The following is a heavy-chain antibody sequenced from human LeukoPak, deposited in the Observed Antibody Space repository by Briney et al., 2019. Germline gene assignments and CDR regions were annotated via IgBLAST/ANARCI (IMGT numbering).Heavy chain of an antibody. CDR1: GFTFSSYA. D-gene: IGHD3-3*01. V-gene: IGHV3-23*01. J-gene: IGHJ4*02. Sequence: GRSLRLSCAASGFTFSSYAMSWVRQAPGKGLEWVSAISGSGGSTYYADSVKGRFTISRDNSKNTLYLQMNSLRAEDTAVYYCAKDSPDFWSGYYRFFDYWGQGTLVTVSS. CDR2: ISGSGGST. CDR3: AKDSPDFWSGYYRFFDY.